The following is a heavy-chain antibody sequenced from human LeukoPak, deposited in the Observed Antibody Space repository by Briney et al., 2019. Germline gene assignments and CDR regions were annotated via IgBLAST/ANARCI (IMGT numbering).Heavy chain of an antibody. J-gene: IGHJ3*02. V-gene: IGHV4-59*01. CDR2: IYYSGST. Sequence: SETLSLTCTVSGGSISSYYWSWIRQPPGKGLEWIGYIYYSGSTNYNPSLKSRVTISVDTSKNQFSLKLSSVTAAGTAVYYCARAPEDYYDSSGRKGAFDIWGQGTMVTVSS. CDR3: ARAPEDYYDSSGRKGAFDI. D-gene: IGHD3-22*01. CDR1: GGSISSYY.